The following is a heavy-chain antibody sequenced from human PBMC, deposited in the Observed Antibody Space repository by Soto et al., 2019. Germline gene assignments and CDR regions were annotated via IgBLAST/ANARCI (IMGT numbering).Heavy chain of an antibody. V-gene: IGHV1-46*01. Sequence: ASVKVSCKAPGDTFTSYYLDWVRQAPGQGLEWMGVINPHGGSTKYAQKFQGRITMTRDTSRSTVYMELSSLRSDDTAIYHCARSWGGNFGINLEGHNLFEPWGQGTLVTVSS. D-gene: IGHD3-3*01. CDR3: ARSWGGNFGINLEGHNLFEP. CDR2: INPHGGST. J-gene: IGHJ5*02. CDR1: GDTFTSYY.